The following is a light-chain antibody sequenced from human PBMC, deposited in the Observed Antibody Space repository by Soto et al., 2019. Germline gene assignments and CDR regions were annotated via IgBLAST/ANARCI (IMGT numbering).Light chain of an antibody. CDR1: QSISNW. CDR2: KAS. Sequence: DIQMTQSPSTLSASVKDRVTITCRASQSISNWLAWYQQKPGKAPKLLIYKASSLESGVPSRFSGSGSGTEFTLTISSLQPDDFATYYCQQYNSYPCTFGQGTKLEIK. V-gene: IGKV1-5*03. J-gene: IGKJ2*02. CDR3: QQYNSYPCT.